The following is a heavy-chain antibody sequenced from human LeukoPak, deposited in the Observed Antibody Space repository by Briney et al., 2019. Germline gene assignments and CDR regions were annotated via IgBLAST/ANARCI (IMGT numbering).Heavy chain of an antibody. CDR3: ARDRTSAMYYYGSGSYYFDY. D-gene: IGHD3-10*01. CDR1: GFTFSSYG. V-gene: IGHV3-33*01. Sequence: GGSLRLSCAASGFTFSSYGMHWVRQAPGKGLEWVAVIWYDGSNKYYADSVKGRFTIPRDNSKNTLYLQMNSLRAEDTAVYYCARDRTSAMYYYGSGSYYFDYWGQGTLVTVSS. CDR2: IWYDGSNK. J-gene: IGHJ4*02.